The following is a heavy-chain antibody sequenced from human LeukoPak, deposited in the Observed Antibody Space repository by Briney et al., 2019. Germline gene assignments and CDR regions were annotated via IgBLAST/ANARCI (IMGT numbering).Heavy chain of an antibody. CDR1: GYTFTGYY. CDR3: ARGPYCSSTSCYTYWGAY. Sequence: EASVKVSCKASGYTFTGYYMHWVRQAPGQGLEWMGWINPNSGGTNYAQKFQGRVTMTRDTSISTAYMELSRLRSDDTAVYYCARGPYCSSTSCYTYWGAYWGQGTLVTVSS. CDR2: INPNSGGT. D-gene: IGHD2-2*02. V-gene: IGHV1-2*02. J-gene: IGHJ4*02.